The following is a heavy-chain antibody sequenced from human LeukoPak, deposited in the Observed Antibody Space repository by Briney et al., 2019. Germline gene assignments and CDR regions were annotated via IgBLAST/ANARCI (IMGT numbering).Heavy chain of an antibody. J-gene: IGHJ5*02. Sequence: SETLSLTCAVYGGSFSGYYWSWIRPPPGKGLEWIGETNHSGSTNNNPSLKSRVIISVVPSNNQFSLKLLSVAAADTAVYYCGAFGPYVWGSYRFRFDPWGQGTLVTVSS. CDR1: GGSFSGYY. CDR2: TNHSGST. V-gene: IGHV4-34*01. CDR3: GAFGPYVWGSYRFRFDP. D-gene: IGHD3-16*02.